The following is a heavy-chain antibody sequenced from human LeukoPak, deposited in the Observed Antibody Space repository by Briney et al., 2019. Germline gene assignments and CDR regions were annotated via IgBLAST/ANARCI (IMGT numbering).Heavy chain of an antibody. CDR2: IYHSGST. D-gene: IGHD3-16*01. CDR1: GGSVDNSDFY. Sequence: PSETLSLTCSVSGGSVDNSDFYWSWLRQPSGKELEWIGHIYHSGSTIYNPSLKSRVTISVDTSKNQFSLKLNSVTATDTAVYYCARHYGPWGQGTLVTVSS. V-gene: IGHV4-61*08. CDR3: ARHYGP. J-gene: IGHJ4*02.